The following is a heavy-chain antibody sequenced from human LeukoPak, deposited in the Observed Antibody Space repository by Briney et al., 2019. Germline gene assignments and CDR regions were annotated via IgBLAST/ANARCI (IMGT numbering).Heavy chain of an antibody. J-gene: IGHJ5*02. Sequence: PGGSLRLSCAASGFTFSSYAMHWVRQAPGKGLEWVAVISYDGSNKYYADSVKGRFTISRDNSKNTLYLQMNSLRAEDTAVYYCARDPIAVAGTWDWFDPWGQGTLVTVSS. V-gene: IGHV3-30-3*01. CDR2: ISYDGSNK. D-gene: IGHD6-19*01. CDR3: ARDPIAVAGTWDWFDP. CDR1: GFTFSSYA.